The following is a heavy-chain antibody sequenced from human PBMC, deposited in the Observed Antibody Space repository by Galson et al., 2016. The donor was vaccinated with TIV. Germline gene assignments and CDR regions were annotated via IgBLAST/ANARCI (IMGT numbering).Heavy chain of an antibody. CDR3: TRDGRGNWKYVDYFDY. D-gene: IGHD1-7*01. Sequence: SLRLSCAASGFTFSGYPFHWVRQTPGKGLEWVAIISHDGNNKDFADSVEGRFTISRDSSKNTVFLQMNSLRLEDTAVYYCTRDGRGNWKYVDYFDYWGPGTVVTVSS. CDR2: ISHDGNNK. V-gene: IGHV3-30-3*01. J-gene: IGHJ4*02. CDR1: GFTFSGYP.